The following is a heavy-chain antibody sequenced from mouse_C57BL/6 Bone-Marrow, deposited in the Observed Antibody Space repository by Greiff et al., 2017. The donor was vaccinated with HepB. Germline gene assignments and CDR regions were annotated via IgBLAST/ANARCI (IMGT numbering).Heavy chain of an antibody. CDR3: ARRIYYGYDWYFDV. J-gene: IGHJ1*03. D-gene: IGHD2-2*01. CDR1: GYSFTGYY. V-gene: IGHV1-42*01. Sequence: VQLQQSGPELVKPGASVKISCKASGYSFTGYYMNWVKRSPAKSLEWIGEITPSTGGTTYNQKFKAKATLTVDKASSPAYMQLKSLTSEDSAVYYCARRIYYGYDWYFDVWGTGTTVTVSS. CDR2: ITPSTGGT.